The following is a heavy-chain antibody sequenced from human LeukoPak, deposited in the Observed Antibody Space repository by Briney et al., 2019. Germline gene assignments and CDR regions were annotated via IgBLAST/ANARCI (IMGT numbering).Heavy chain of an antibody. CDR1: GFTFSSYG. CDR2: ISYDGSNK. D-gene: IGHD6-13*01. V-gene: IGHV3-30*18. J-gene: IGHJ5*02. Sequence: GGSLRLSCAASGFTFSSYGMHWVRQAPGKGLEWVAVISYDGSNKYYADSVKGRFTISRDNSKNTLYLQMNSLRAEDTAVYYCAKDSGGSVATYSSSFPRFDPWGQGTLVTVSS. CDR3: AKDSGGSVATYSSSFPRFDP.